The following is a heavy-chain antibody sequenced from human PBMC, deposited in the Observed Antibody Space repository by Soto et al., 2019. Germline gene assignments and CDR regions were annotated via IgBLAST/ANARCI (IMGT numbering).Heavy chain of an antibody. D-gene: IGHD3-16*01. CDR3: ATRWGGGGAFDF. J-gene: IGHJ3*01. CDR2: IPSSVTPI. CDR1: LFTLRRDA. Sequence: SLRLPLAASLFTLRRDAMNWVLQTPGSALEWISYIPSSVTPIYYAESVKGRFTNSRDNAKNPLCLQLNSLSAEDTDVYSCATRWGGGGAFDFWGQGTMVSVS. V-gene: IGHV3-48*03.